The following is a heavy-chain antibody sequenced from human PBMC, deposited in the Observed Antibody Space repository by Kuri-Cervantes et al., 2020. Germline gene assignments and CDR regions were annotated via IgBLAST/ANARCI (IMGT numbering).Heavy chain of an antibody. CDR2: IRSKAYGGTT. CDR1: GFAFNIYS. V-gene: IGHV3-49*04. CDR3: TRLDSRSYFDY. J-gene: IGHJ4*02. Sequence: GESLKISCAASGFAFNIYSMNWVRQAPGKGLEWVGFIRSKAYGGTTEYAASVKGRFTISRDDSKSIAYLQMNSLRIEDTAVYYRTRLDSRSYFDYWGQGTLVTVSS. D-gene: IGHD3-22*01.